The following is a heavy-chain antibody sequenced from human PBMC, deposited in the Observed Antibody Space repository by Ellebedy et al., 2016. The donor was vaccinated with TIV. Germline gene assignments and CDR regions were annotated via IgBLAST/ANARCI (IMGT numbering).Heavy chain of an antibody. CDR1: GDSISSGHNY. J-gene: IGHJ4*02. CDR2: VYTSE. D-gene: IGHD2-2*01. CDR3: ARQGCSSTSCYPLPGY. Sequence: SETLSLXXTVSGDSISSGHNYWTWIRQPAGRRLEWIGRVYTSESTGVGTSYNPSVKSRISMSLDTSKNQLSLELTSMTAADTAVYYCARQGCSSTSCYPLPGYWGQGTLVTVSS. V-gene: IGHV4-61*02.